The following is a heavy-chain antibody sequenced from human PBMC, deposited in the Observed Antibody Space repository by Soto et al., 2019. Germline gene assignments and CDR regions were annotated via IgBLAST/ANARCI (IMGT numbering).Heavy chain of an antibody. CDR1: GGSISTSRSY. CDR2: IFYSGST. D-gene: IGHD2-21*01. V-gene: IGHV4-39*01. CDR3: ARQPTTGDTDLWFDP. Sequence: PSETLSLTCNASGGSISTSRSYWAWIRQPPGKGLEWLANIFYSGSTYYNPSLASRVTVSVDTSKNEFSLKLRSVTAADTAVYYCARQPTTGDTDLWFDPWGQGTLVTVSS. J-gene: IGHJ5*02.